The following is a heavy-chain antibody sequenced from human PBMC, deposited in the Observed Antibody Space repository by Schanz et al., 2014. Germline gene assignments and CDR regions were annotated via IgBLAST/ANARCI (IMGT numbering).Heavy chain of an antibody. V-gene: IGHV7-4-1*02. J-gene: IGHJ6*02. CDR1: GYIFSSYA. CDR3: ARARYGLDV. Sequence: KLVQSGSEFRKPGASVKVSCKASGYIFSSYAIHWVRQAPGQGLEWMGWINPTTGNPGYAQGFTGRFVFSFDTSVSPAYLQISGLKAEDTAVSYCARARYGLDVWGQGTTVTVSS. CDR2: INPTTGNP.